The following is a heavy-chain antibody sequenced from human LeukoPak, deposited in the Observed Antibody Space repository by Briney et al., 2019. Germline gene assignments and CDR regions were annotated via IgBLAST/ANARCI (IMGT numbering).Heavy chain of an antibody. D-gene: IGHD6-13*01. CDR3: AREEILIAAAGTSFDY. J-gene: IGHJ4*02. V-gene: IGHV1-2*02. CDR2: INPDSGGT. Sequence: ASVKVSCKASGYTFTGYYMHWVRQAPGQGLEWMGWINPDSGGTNYAQKFQGRVTMTRDTSISTAYMELSRLRSDDTAVYYCAREEILIAAAGTSFDYWGQGTLVTVSS. CDR1: GYTFTGYY.